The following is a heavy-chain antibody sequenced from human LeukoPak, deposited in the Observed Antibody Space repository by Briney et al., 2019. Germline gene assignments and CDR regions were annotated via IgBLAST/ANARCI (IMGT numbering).Heavy chain of an antibody. CDR1: GGSISSYY. D-gene: IGHD5-24*01. V-gene: IGHV4-59*01. J-gene: IGHJ3*02. CDR3: ARERGDGYNEGAFDI. CDR2: IYYSGST. Sequence: SETLSLTCTVSGGSISSYYWSWIRQPPGKGLEWIGYIYYSGSTNYNPSPKSRVTISVDTSKNQFSLKLSSVTAADTAVYYCARERGDGYNEGAFDIWGQGTMVTVSS.